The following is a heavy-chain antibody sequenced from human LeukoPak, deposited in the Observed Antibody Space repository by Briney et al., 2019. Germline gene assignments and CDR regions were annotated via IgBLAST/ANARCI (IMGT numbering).Heavy chain of an antibody. V-gene: IGHV1-69*01. CDR1: GGTFSSYA. CDR3: ARVEGNVLRYFDSPPYYYGMDV. J-gene: IGHJ6*04. CDR2: IIPIFGTA. D-gene: IGHD3-9*01. Sequence: SVKVPCKASGGTFSSYAISWVRQAPGQGLEWMGGIIPIFGTANYAQKFQGRVTITADESTSTAYMELSSLRSEDTAVYYCARVEGNVLRYFDSPPYYYGMDVWGKGTTVTVSS.